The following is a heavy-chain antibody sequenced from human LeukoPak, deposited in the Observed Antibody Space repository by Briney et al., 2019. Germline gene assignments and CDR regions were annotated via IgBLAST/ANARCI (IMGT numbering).Heavy chain of an antibody. J-gene: IGHJ4*02. CDR2: ISDSGAYT. D-gene: IGHD2-2*01. CDR1: GFTFSSCA. V-gene: IGHV3-23*01. Sequence: GGTLRLSCAASGFTFSSCAMSWVRQAPGKGLEWVSAISDSGAYTYYADSVRGRFTISGDNSKNTLYLQMNSLRADDTAVYYCAHGTMYQLDSWGQGTLVTVSS. CDR3: AHGTMYQLDS.